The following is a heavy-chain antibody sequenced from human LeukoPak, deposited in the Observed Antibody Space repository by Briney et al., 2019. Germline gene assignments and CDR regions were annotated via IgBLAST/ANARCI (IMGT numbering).Heavy chain of an antibody. Sequence: GESLKISCKGSGYTFTSYWIGWVRQMPGKGLEWMGIIYPGDSEIIYSPSFHGQVTISADESITTAYLQWSSLKASDSAMYYCARRQSPDYWGQGTLVTVSS. V-gene: IGHV5-51*01. CDR3: ARRQSPDY. CDR2: IYPGDSEI. J-gene: IGHJ4*02. CDR1: GYTFTSYW.